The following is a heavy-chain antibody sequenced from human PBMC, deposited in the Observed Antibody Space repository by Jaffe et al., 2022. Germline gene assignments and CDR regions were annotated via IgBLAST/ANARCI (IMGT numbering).Heavy chain of an antibody. CDR1: GYTFTGYY. CDR3: ARDFTQWASGSYSPSYYYYYYMDV. V-gene: IGHV1-2*06. CDR2: INPNSGGT. J-gene: IGHJ6*03. Sequence: QVQLVQSGAEVKKPGASVKVSCKASGYTFTGYYMHWVRQAPGQGLEWMGRINPNSGGTNYAQKFQGRVTMTRDTSISTAYMELSRLRSDDTAVYYCARDFTQWASGSYSPSYYYYYYMDVWGKGTTVTVSS. D-gene: IGHD3-10*01.